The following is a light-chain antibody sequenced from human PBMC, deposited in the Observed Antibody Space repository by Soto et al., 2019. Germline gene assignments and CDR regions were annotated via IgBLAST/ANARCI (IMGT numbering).Light chain of an antibody. CDR1: SSDIGAYNY. V-gene: IGLV2-8*01. CDR3: CSYAGSNNLI. Sequence: QSVLTQPPSASGSPGQSVTISCTGTSSDIGAYNYVSWYQQYPGKAPKLMIFEVSKRPSGVPDRFSGSKSGNTASLTVSGLQVEDEADYYCCSYAGSNNLIFXTGTKVTVL. CDR2: EVS. J-gene: IGLJ1*01.